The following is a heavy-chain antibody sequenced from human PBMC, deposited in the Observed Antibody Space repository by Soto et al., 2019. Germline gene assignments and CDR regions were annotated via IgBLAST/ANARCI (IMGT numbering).Heavy chain of an antibody. CDR1: GGTFSNYT. Sequence: ASVKVSCKASGGTFSNYTISWVRQAPGQGLEWMGRIIPLLDIANYAQKFQGRVTITADKSTSTAYMELSSLRSEDTAIYYCAREDCSSTSCYAPFDYWGQGTPVTVSS. D-gene: IGHD2-2*01. J-gene: IGHJ4*02. CDR2: IIPLLDIA. V-gene: IGHV1-69*04. CDR3: AREDCSSTSCYAPFDY.